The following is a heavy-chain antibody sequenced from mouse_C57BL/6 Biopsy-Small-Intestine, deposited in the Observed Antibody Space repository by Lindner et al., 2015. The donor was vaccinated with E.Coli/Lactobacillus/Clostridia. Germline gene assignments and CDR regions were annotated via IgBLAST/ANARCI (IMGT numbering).Heavy chain of an antibody. CDR2: IDPEDGDT. CDR1: GFNIKDYY. J-gene: IGHJ3*01. Sequence: VQLQESGAELVKPGASVKLSCTASGFNIKDYYMHWVKQRPEQGLEWIGRIDPEDGDTEYAPKFQGKATMTADTSSNTAYMQLSSLTTEDSAIYYCARFVTGAFAYWGQGTLVTVSA. V-gene: IGHV14-1*01. CDR3: ARFVTGAFAY. D-gene: IGHD4-1*01.